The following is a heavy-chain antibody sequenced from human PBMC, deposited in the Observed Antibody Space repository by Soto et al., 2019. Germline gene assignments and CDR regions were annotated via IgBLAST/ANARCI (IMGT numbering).Heavy chain of an antibody. D-gene: IGHD4-17*01. V-gene: IGHV1-69*12. CDR2: IIPIFGTA. Sequence: QVQLVQSGAEVKKPGSSVKVSCKASGGIFSSYAISWVRQAPGQGLEWMGGIIPIFGTANYAQKFKGRVTITADESTSTAYMELSSLRSEDTAVYYCALGPHYGDYAGSLGFDYWGQGTLVTVSS. CDR1: GGIFSSYA. J-gene: IGHJ4*02. CDR3: ALGPHYGDYAGSLGFDY.